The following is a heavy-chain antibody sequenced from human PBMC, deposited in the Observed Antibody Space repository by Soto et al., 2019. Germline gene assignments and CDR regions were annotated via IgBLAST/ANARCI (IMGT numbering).Heavy chain of an antibody. CDR1: GFTFSSYA. J-gene: IGHJ5*02. V-gene: IGHV3-23*01. Sequence: GGSLRLSCAASGFTFSSYAMSWVRQAPGKGLEWVSAISGSGGSTYYADSVKGRFTISRDNSKNTLYLQMNSLRAEDTAVYYCASRDDYGGNPLGWFDPWGQGTLVTVSS. D-gene: IGHD4-17*01. CDR3: ASRDDYGGNPLGWFDP. CDR2: ISGSGGST.